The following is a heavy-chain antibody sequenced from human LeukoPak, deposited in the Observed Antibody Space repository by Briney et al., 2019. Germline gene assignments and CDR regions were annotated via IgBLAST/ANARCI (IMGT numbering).Heavy chain of an antibody. CDR1: GGTFSSYA. V-gene: IGHV1-69*06. CDR2: IIPIFGTA. CDR3: ARHLAVAGREDNWFDP. Sequence: SVKVSCKASGGTFSSYAISWVRQAPGQGLEWMGGIIPIFGTANYAQKFQGRVTITADKSTSTAYMELSSLRSEDTAVYYCARHLAVAGREDNWFDPWGQGTLVTVSS. D-gene: IGHD6-19*01. J-gene: IGHJ5*02.